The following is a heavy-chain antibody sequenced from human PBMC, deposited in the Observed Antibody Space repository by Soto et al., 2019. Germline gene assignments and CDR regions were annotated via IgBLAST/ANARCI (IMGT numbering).Heavy chain of an antibody. CDR3: ARDCGSTSCSVWHY. V-gene: IGHV3-23*01. D-gene: IGHD2-2*01. CDR1: GFSLNNFA. J-gene: IGHJ4*02. CDR2: LTSSGDKT. Sequence: EVQLLESGGDLVQPGGSLRLSCAASGFSLNNFAMTWVRQAPGKGLEWVSGLTSSGDKTYYADSVKGRFIISRDNSKNTLYLQMNSLRVEDTALYYCARDCGSTSCSVWHYWGQGTLVTVSS.